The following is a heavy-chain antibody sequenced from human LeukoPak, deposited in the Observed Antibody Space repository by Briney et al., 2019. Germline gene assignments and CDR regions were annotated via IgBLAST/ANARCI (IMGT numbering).Heavy chain of an antibody. CDR3: ARGETWYYDSSGDFSDY. CDR1: GFTVSSNY. D-gene: IGHD3-22*01. J-gene: IGHJ4*02. V-gene: IGHV3-66*01. CDR2: IYSGGST. Sequence: GGSLRLSCAASGFTVSSNYMSWVRQAPGKGLEWVSSIYSGGSTYYADSVKGRFTISRDNSKNTLYLQMNSLRAEDTAVYYCARGETWYYDSSGDFSDYWGQGALVTVSS.